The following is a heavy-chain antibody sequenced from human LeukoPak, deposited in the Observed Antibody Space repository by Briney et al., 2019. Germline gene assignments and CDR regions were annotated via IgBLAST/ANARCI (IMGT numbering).Heavy chain of an antibody. Sequence: SETLSLTCTVSGGSISSSSYYWGWIRQPPGKGLEWIGSIYYSGSTYYNPSLKSRVTISVDTSKNQFSLKLSSVTAANRAVYFCARYIAARDYWGHATLVTVSS. CDR3: ARYIAARDY. CDR2: IYYSGST. V-gene: IGHV4-39*01. J-gene: IGHJ4*03. CDR1: GGSISSSSYY. D-gene: IGHD6-6*01.